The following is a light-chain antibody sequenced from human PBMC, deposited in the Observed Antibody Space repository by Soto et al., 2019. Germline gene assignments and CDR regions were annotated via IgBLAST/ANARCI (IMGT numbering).Light chain of an antibody. CDR3: QHYGSAGT. J-gene: IGKJ1*01. CDR2: GAS. V-gene: IGKV3-20*01. Sequence: EIVLTQSPGTLSLSPGERATLSCRASQSVDSNYLAWYQQKPGQAPRLLIYGASSRATGIPDRFSGSGPGTDFTLTISRLEPEDFAVYHCQHYGSAGTFGQGTKVEIK. CDR1: QSVDSNY.